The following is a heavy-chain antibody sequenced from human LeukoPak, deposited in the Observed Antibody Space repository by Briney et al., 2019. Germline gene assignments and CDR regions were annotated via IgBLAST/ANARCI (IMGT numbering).Heavy chain of an antibody. D-gene: IGHD1-26*01. CDR1: GFIFDSYG. CDR2: ISAGSSNT. V-gene: IGHV3-48*01. J-gene: IGHJ4*02. Sequence: GGSLRLPCSASGFIFDSYGMNWVRQAPGSGLQWVAYISAGSSNTFYADSVKGRFTISRDDADNFLHLQMNSLSAEDTAVYYCARSAVQANTPFYFDFWGQGALVTVSS. CDR3: ARSAVQANTPFYFDF.